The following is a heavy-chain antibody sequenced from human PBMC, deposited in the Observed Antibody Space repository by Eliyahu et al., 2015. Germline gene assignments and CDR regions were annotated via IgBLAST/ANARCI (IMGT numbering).Heavy chain of an antibody. CDR2: VSFGGTDV. CDR1: GFXFXVYD. CDR3: VRDGYCSGGSCYPDY. D-gene: IGHD2-15*01. J-gene: IGHJ4*02. Sequence: EVELVESGGGLAQPGGSLRLAXAASGFXFXVYDMNWVRQAPGKGLEWVAKVSFGGTDVFYADSVKGRFTMSRDNAEDSVYLQMDSLRSEDTAVYYCVRDGYCSGGSCYPDYWGQGTLVTVSS. V-gene: IGHV3-48*03.